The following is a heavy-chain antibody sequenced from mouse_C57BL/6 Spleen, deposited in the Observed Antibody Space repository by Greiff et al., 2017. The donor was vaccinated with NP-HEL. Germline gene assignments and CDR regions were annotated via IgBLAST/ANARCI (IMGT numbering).Heavy chain of an antibody. CDR3: ARSGGLRFAY. J-gene: IGHJ3*01. Sequence: QVQLQQSGPELVRPGVSVKISCKGSGYTFTDYAMHWVKQSHAKSLEWIGVISTYYGDASYNQKFEDKATMTVDNSYSTAYMELARLTSEDSAVYYCARSGGLRFAYWGQGTLVTVSA. CDR1: GYTFTDYA. CDR2: ISTYYGDA. D-gene: IGHD2-4*01. V-gene: IGHV1-67*01.